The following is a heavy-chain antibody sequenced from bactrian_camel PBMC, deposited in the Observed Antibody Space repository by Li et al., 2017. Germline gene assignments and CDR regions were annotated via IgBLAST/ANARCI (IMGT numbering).Heavy chain of an antibody. D-gene: IGHD5*01. J-gene: IGHJ6*01. V-gene: IGHV3S40*01. CDR3: VSQEPSTTGFGF. Sequence: DVQLVESGGGLVQPGGSLKLSCVASGFAFSDYQMYWVRQPPGKGLEWVATINSGGGTAYVAASVKGRFTSSRENGKATVYLEMNSLKPEDTGVYFCVSQEPSTTGFGFWGQGTQVTVS. CDR1: GFAFSDYQ. CDR2: INSGGGTA.